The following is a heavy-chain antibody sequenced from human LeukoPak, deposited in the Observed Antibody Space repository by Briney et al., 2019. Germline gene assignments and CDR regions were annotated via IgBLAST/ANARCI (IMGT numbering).Heavy chain of an antibody. J-gene: IGHJ4*02. D-gene: IGHD2-2*01. CDR1: EYTFTGYY. CDR3: ARIRYCGGISCYYIDY. V-gene: IGHV1-2*02. CDR2: IDPNTGDS. Sequence: GASVKVSCKASEYTFTGYYIHWVRQAPGQGLEWMGWIDPNTGDSNYVQKFQGRVTMTRDTSISTVYMELSRLRSDDTAFYYCARIRYCGGISCYYIDYWGQGTLVTVSA.